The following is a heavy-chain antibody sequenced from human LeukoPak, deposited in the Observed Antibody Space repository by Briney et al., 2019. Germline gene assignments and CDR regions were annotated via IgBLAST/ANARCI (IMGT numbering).Heavy chain of an antibody. J-gene: IGHJ5*02. D-gene: IGHD4-17*01. CDR2: IYSGGST. CDR3: ARDQMDYGDYYNWFDP. Sequence: GGSLILSCAASGFTVSSNYMSWVRQAPGKGLEWVSVIYSGGSTYYADSVKGRFTISRDNSKNTLYLQMNSLRAEDTAVYYCARDQMDYGDYYNWFDPWGQGTLVTVSS. CDR1: GFTVSSNY. V-gene: IGHV3-66*01.